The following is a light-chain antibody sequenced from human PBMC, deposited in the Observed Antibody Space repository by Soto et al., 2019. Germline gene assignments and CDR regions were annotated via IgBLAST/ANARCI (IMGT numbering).Light chain of an antibody. CDR1: HDIGNS. CDR2: DAY. V-gene: IGKV1-33*01. CDR3: QKSDHLPL. J-gene: IGKJ3*01. Sequence: DIQMTQSPPSLSASVGDRVTITCQASHDIGNSLNWYQDKPGQAPKLVIYDAYNLETGVPSTFSGSGYGTYFTFTISSLRPEDIATYYCQKSDHLPLFGPGTKVDIK.